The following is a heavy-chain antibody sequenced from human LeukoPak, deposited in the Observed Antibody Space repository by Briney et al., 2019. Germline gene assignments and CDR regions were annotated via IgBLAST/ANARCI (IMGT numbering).Heavy chain of an antibody. Sequence: SETLSLTCTVSGGSISSYYWSWIRQPPGKGLEWIGYIYSSGSTNYNPSLKSRVTISVDTSRNQFSLKLRSVTAADTAMYYCARMFQYYYMDVWGKGTTVTVSS. D-gene: IGHD3-10*02. J-gene: IGHJ6*03. CDR3: ARMFQYYYMDV. V-gene: IGHV4-59*01. CDR1: GGSISSYY. CDR2: IYSSGST.